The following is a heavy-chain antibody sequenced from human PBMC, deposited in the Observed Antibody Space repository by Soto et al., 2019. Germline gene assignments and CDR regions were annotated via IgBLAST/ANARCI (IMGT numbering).Heavy chain of an antibody. V-gene: IGHV3-23*01. CDR3: AKEYTSTSRGSFDY. CDR2: ITGSSGRT. CDR1: GFTFSNYA. J-gene: IGHJ4*02. D-gene: IGHD1-26*01. Sequence: LRLSCAASGFTFSNYAMNWVRQAPGKGLEWVSGITGSSGRTFYADSVKGRFTISRDNSKNTVYLQMNSVRADDTAVYYCAKEYTSTSRGSFDYWGQGALVTVSS.